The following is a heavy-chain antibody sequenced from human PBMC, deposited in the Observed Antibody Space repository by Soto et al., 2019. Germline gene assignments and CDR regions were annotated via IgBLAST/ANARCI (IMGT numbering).Heavy chain of an antibody. V-gene: IGHV3-21*01. J-gene: IGHJ4*02. D-gene: IGHD4-4*01. CDR3: AREGINNYNEYYFDS. CDR2: ISGSGNYT. Sequence: GGSLRSSCAASGFTFSTYSMNWVRQAPGKGLEWVSSISGSGNYTHYADFLRGRFTISRDNAKTSLYLQMNSLRAEDTAVYYCAREGINNYNEYYFDSWGQGTVVTVSS. CDR1: GFTFSTYS.